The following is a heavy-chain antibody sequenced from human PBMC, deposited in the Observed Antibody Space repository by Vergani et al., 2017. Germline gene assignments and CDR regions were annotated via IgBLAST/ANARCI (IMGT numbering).Heavy chain of an antibody. CDR2: ISSSSSYR. CDR3: ARVRAPGMAAAGDFGY. CDR1: GFTFSSYS. D-gene: IGHD6-13*01. J-gene: IGHJ4*02. Sequence: EVQLVESGGGLVKPGGSLRLSCAASGFTFSSYSMNWVRQAPGKGLEWVSSISSSSSYRYYADSVKGRFTISRDNSKNSLYLQMNSLRAEDTAVYYCARVRAPGMAAAGDFGYWGQGTLVTVSS. V-gene: IGHV3-21*01.